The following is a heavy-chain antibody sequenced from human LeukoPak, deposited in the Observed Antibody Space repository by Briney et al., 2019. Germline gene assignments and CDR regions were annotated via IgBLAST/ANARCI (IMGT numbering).Heavy chain of an antibody. CDR2: IYSDGTT. J-gene: IGHJ4*02. CDR1: EFTVSSHY. Sequence: GGSLRLSCAASEFTVSSHYMNWVRQAPGKGLEWVSIIYSDGTTFYADSVKGRFTTSRDNSKDILFLQMNGLRAEDTAVYYCATGGDSGSWYYWGQGTLVTVSS. V-gene: IGHV3-53*01. CDR3: ATGGDSGSWYY. D-gene: IGHD6-13*01.